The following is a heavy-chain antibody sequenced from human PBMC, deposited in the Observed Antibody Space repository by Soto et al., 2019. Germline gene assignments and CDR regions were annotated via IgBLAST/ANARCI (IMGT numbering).Heavy chain of an antibody. D-gene: IGHD3-16*02. Sequence: LSLTCAVSDVSFIGYYWSWIRQPPGKGLEWIGEINYSGSTKFNPSLKSRVTLSIDTSKDQFSLRLSSVTAADTAVYYCARDSGGLRLGESSLYGEKDSFDVWDQGTLVTVSS. CDR3: ARDSGGLRLGESSLYGEKDSFDV. CDR2: INYSGST. J-gene: IGHJ3*01. V-gene: IGHV4-34*01. CDR1: DVSFIGYY.